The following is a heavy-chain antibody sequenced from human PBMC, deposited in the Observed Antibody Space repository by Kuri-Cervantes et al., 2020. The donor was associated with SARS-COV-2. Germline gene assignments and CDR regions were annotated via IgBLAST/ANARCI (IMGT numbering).Heavy chain of an antibody. Sequence: SETLSLTCTVSGGFISSSTYYWGCILQPPGKGLEWIGSIYYSGSTHYNPSLRNRVTICVDTSKNQFSLKLTSVTAADTAVYYCARLGFNWSYGPNFDYWGQGTLVTVSS. CDR3: ARLGFNWSYGPNFDY. V-gene: IGHV4-39*01. J-gene: IGHJ4*02. CDR2: IYYSGST. D-gene: IGHD1-7*01. CDR1: GGFISSSTYY.